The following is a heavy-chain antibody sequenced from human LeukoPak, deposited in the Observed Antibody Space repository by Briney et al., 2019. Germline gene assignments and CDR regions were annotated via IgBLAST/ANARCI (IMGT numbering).Heavy chain of an antibody. CDR2: ISSSSSTI. CDR3: ARDLCGGDCYSFDY. J-gene: IGHJ4*02. Sequence: GGSLRLSCAASGFTFSTYSMNWVRQAPGKGLEWVSYISSSSSTIYYADSVKGRFTISRDNSKNTLYLQMNSLRAEDTAVYYCARDLCGGDCYSFDYWGQGTLVTVSS. V-gene: IGHV3-48*01. CDR1: GFTFSTYS. D-gene: IGHD2-21*02.